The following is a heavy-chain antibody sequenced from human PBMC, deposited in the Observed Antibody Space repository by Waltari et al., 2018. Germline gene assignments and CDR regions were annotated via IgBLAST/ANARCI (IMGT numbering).Heavy chain of an antibody. CDR1: GFTFSSYG. Sequence: QVQLVESGGGVVQPGGSLRLSCAASGFTFSSYGMHWVRQAPGKGLEWVAFIRYDGSNKYYADSVKGRFTISRDNSKNTLYLQMNSLRAEDTAVYYCAKDCSRGSGGSCYSAPYFDYWGQGTLVTVSS. CDR2: IRYDGSNK. D-gene: IGHD2-15*01. J-gene: IGHJ4*02. CDR3: AKDCSRGSGGSCYSAPYFDY. V-gene: IGHV3-30*02.